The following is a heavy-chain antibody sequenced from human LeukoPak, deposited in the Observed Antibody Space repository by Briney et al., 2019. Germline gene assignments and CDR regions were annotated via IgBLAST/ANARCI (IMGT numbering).Heavy chain of an antibody. CDR1: GGSISSSNYY. CDR2: IYYSGST. CDR3: ARVDWSGYYYYFDY. D-gene: IGHD3-3*01. J-gene: IGHJ4*02. V-gene: IGHV4-39*07. Sequence: PSETLSLTCTVSGGSISSSNYYWGWIRQPPGKGLEWIGSIYYSGSTYYNPSLKSRVTISVDKSKNQFSLKLSSVTAADTAVYYCARVDWSGYYYYFDYWGQGTLVTVSS.